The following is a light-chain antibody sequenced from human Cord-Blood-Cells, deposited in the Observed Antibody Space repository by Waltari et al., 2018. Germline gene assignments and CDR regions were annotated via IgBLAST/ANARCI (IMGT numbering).Light chain of an antibody. CDR2: DAS. V-gene: IGKV3-11*01. J-gene: IGKJ4*01. Sequence: DIVLTHSPATLSLSPGERATLSSRASQSVSSYLAWYQQKPGQAPRLLIYDASNRATGIPARFSGSGSGTDFTLTISSLEPEDFAVYYCQQRSNWPPGLTFGGGTKVEIK. CDR3: QQRSNWPPGLT. CDR1: QSVSSY.